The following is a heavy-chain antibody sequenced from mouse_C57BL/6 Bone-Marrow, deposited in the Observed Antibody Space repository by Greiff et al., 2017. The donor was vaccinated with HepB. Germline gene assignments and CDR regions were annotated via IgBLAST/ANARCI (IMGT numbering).Heavy chain of an antibody. V-gene: IGHV1-82*01. J-gene: IGHJ1*03. CDR1: GYAFSSSW. CDR3: ARRLTGTLYWYFDV. CDR2: IYPGDGDT. Sequence: VQLQQSGPELVKPGASVKISCKASGYAFSSSWMNWVKQRPGKGLEWIGRIYPGDGDTNYNGKFKGKATLTADKSSSTAYMQLSSLTSEDSAVYFSARRLTGTLYWYFDVWGTGTTVTVSS. D-gene: IGHD4-1*01.